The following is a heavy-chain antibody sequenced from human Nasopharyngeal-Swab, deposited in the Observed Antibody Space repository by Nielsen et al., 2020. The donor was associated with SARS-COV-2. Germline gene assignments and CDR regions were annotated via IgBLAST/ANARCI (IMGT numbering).Heavy chain of an antibody. J-gene: IGHJ4*02. Sequence: ASVKVSCKASGYTFTSYGISWVRQAPGQGLEWMGWISAYNGNTNYAQKFQGRVTLTTDTSTSTAYMELRSLRSDDTAAYYCARDPYGSTQQLAPRGELRHRPFDYWGQGTLVTVSS. V-gene: IGHV1-18*01. CDR3: ARDPYGSTQQLAPRGELRHRPFDY. D-gene: IGHD6-13*01. CDR1: GYTFTSYG. CDR2: ISAYNGNT.